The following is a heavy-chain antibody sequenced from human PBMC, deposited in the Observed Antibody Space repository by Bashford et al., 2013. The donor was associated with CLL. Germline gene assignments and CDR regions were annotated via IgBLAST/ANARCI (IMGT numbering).Heavy chain of an antibody. J-gene: IGHJ4*02. D-gene: IGHD3-22*01. CDR1: GFTFSSYW. CDR2: INSDGSST. CDR3: ARGYYYDSSGYFPIDY. Sequence: RRGPVRLSCAASGFTFSSYWMHWVRQAPGKGLVWVSRINSDGSSTSYADSVKGRFTISRDNAKNTLYLQMNSLRAEDTAVYYCARGYYYDSSGYFPIDYWGQGTLVTVSS. V-gene: IGHV3-74*01.